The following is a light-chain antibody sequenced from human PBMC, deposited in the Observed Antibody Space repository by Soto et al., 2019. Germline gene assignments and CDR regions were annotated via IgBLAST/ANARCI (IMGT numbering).Light chain of an antibody. CDR1: SSDVGAYNF. CDR2: EVT. V-gene: IGLV2-14*01. CDR3: SAYTTSSTLV. Sequence: QSVLTQPASVSGSPGQSITISCTGTSSDVGAYNFVSWYQQHPGKAPKLMIYEVTKRPSGISNRFSGSKSGNTASLTISGVQAEDEADYYCSAYTTSSTLVFGTGTKLTVL. J-gene: IGLJ1*01.